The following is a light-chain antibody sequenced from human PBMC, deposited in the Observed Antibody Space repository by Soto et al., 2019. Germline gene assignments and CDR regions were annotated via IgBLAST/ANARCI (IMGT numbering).Light chain of an antibody. CDR1: SSDVGGYNF. CDR2: NVY. J-gene: IGLJ2*01. CDR3: HSYTSSSTLV. V-gene: IGLV2-14*03. Sequence: QSALTQPASVSGSPGQSITISCTGTSSDVGGYNFVSWYQQHPGKAPKLMLYNVYDPPSGISHRFSGSRSGNTASLTISGLQAEDEAHYYCHSYTSSSTLVFGGGTKVTVL.